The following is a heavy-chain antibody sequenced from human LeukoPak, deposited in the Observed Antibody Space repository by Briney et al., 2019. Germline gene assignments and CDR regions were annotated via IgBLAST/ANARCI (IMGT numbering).Heavy chain of an antibody. J-gene: IGHJ4*02. V-gene: IGHV4-4*02. Sequence: SGTLSLTCVVSGGSISISNWGSWVRQPPEKGLEWIGEIYHSRSTNYNPSLKSRVNMSVDTSKNQFSLKLSSVTAADTAVYYCARAVVGATYYFDYWGQGTLVTVSS. CDR3: ARAVVGATYYFDY. CDR1: GGSISISNW. CDR2: IYHSRST. D-gene: IGHD1-26*01.